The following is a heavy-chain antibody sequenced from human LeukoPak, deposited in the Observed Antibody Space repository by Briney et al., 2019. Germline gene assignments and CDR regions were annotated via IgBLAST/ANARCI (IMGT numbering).Heavy chain of an antibody. D-gene: IGHD3-9*01. CDR2: IYPGDSDT. J-gene: IGHJ4*02. CDR1: GYRFTSYW. CDR3: ARLHYYDILTGYYFDY. Sequence: GEPLKISCKGSGYRFTSYWIGWVRQMPGKGLEGMGIIYPGDSDTRYSPSFQGQVTISADKSISTAYLQWSSLKASDTAMYYCARLHYYDILTGYYFDYWGQGTLVTVSS. V-gene: IGHV5-51*01.